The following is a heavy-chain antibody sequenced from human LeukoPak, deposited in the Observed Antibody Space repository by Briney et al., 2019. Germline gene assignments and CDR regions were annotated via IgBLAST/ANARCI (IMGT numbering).Heavy chain of an antibody. CDR3: ARAGGASDSSGWYVFDY. CDR2: INPNSGGT. Sequence: ASVKVSCKASGYTFTGYYLHWVRQAPGQGLEWMGWINPNSGGTNYAQMFQGWVTMTRDTSISTAYMELSRLRSDDTAVYYCARAGGASDSSGWYVFDYWGQGTLVTASS. D-gene: IGHD6-19*01. CDR1: GYTFTGYY. V-gene: IGHV1-2*04. J-gene: IGHJ4*02.